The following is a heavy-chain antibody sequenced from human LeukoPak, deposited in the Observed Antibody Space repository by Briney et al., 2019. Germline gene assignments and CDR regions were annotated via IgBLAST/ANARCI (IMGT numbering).Heavy chain of an antibody. V-gene: IGHV2-5*01. CDR3: AHSRDSSGWATYNWFDP. D-gene: IGHD6-19*01. Sequence: SGPTVVNPTQTLTLTCTFSGFSLSTSGVGVGWIRQPPGKDLEWLALLYWNDDKRYSPSLKSRLTITKETSKNQVVLTMTNMDPVDTATYYCAHSRDSSGWATYNWFDPWGQGTLVTVSS. CDR2: LYWNDDK. J-gene: IGHJ5*02. CDR1: GFSLSTSGVG.